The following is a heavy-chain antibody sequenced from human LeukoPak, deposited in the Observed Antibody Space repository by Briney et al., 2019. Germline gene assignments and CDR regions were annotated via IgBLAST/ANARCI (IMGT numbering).Heavy chain of an antibody. CDR2: IGGSGGST. J-gene: IGHJ4*02. CDR3: AKLGLRFLEWLLYDLYDY. D-gene: IGHD3-3*01. Sequence: PGGSLRLSCAASGFTFSSYAMSWVRQAPGKGLEWVSAIGGSGGSTYYADSVKGRFTISRDNSKNTLYLQMNSLRAEDTAVYYCAKLGLRFLEWLLYDLYDYWGQGTLVTVSS. CDR1: GFTFSSYA. V-gene: IGHV3-23*01.